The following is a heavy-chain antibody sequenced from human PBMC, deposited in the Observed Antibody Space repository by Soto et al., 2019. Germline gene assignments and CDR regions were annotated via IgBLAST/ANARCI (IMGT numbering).Heavy chain of an antibody. CDR1: GYTFTDYY. D-gene: IGHD3-9*01. V-gene: IGHV1-2*04. Sequence: ASVKVSCKASGYTFTDYYMHWVRQAPGQGLAWMGWINPNSGGTNYAQKFQGWVTMTRDTSISTAYMELGSLRVEDTAVYYCARGLRDFDWRLPFGYWGQGTLVTVSS. CDR2: INPNSGGT. J-gene: IGHJ4*02. CDR3: ARGLRDFDWRLPFGY.